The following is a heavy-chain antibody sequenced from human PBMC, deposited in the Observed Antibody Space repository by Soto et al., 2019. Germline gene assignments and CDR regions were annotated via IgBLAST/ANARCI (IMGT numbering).Heavy chain of an antibody. CDR2: IYPGDSDN. J-gene: IGHJ5*02. CDR3: ASQHGVEPDNGWIDP. Sequence: GESLKISCKASGYSFATYWIGWVRQMPGKGLVWMGIIYPGDSDNMYSPSFQGQVIISADLSSTTTYLQWSRLKAPDTAIYYCASQHGVEPDNGWIDPWGQGTLVTGS. V-gene: IGHV5-51*01. CDR1: GYSFATYW. D-gene: IGHD2-8*01.